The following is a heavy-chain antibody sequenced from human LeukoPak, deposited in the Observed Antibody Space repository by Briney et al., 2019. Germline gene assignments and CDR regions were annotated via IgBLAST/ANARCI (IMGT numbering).Heavy chain of an antibody. D-gene: IGHD3-10*01. V-gene: IGHV4-4*07. CDR2: IYTSGST. CDR3: ARDPTHMVRGVIVYYGMDV. J-gene: IGHJ6*02. Sequence: SETLSLTCTVSGGSISSYYWSWIRQPAGKGLEWIGRIYTSGSTNYNPSLKSRVTMSVDTSKNQFSLKLSSVTAADTAVYYCARDPTHMVRGVIVYYGMDVWGQGTTVTVSS. CDR1: GGSISSYY.